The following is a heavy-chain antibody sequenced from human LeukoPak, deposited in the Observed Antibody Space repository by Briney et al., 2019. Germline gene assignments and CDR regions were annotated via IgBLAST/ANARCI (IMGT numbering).Heavy chain of an antibody. J-gene: IGHJ4*02. Sequence: SETLSLTCTVSGGFISSSSYYWGWIRQPPGKGLEWIGSIYYSGSTYYNPSLKSRVTISVDTSKNQFSMKLSSVTAADTAVYYCARHFFPSDSGSFRTPFDYWGQGALVTVSS. CDR1: GGFISSSSYY. D-gene: IGHD3-10*01. CDR3: ARHFFPSDSGSFRTPFDY. V-gene: IGHV4-39*07. CDR2: IYYSGST.